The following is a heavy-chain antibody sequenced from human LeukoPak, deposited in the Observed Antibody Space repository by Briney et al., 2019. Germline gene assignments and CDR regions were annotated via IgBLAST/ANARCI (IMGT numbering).Heavy chain of an antibody. V-gene: IGHV4-39*01. CDR3: AFRLGYCSGGSCYDPYY. J-gene: IGHJ4*02. CDR1: GGSISSSSYY. D-gene: IGHD2-15*01. CDR2: IYYSGST. Sequence: SSETLSLTCTVSGGSISSSSYYWGWIRQPPGKGLEWIGSIYYSGSTYYNPSLKSRVTISVDTSKNQFSLKLSSVTAADTAVYYCAFRLGYCSGGSCYDPYYWGQGTLVTVSS.